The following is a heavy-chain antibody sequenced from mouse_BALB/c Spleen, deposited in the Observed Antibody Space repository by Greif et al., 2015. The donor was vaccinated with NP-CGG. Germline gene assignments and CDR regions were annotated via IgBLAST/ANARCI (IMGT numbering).Heavy chain of an antibody. D-gene: IGHD2-4*01. CDR2: ISSGGSYT. V-gene: IGHV5-6*02. J-gene: IGHJ3*01. Sequence: DVKLVESGGDLVKPGGSLKLSCAASGFTFSSYGMSWVRQTPDKRLEWVATISSGGSYTYYPDSVKGRFTISRDNAKNTLYLQMSSLKSEDTAMYYCAGQGTMITKGFAYWGQGTLVTVSA. CDR1: GFTFSSYG. CDR3: AGQGTMITKGFAY.